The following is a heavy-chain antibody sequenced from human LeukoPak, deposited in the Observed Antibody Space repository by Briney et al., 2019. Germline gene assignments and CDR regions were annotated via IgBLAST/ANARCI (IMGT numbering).Heavy chain of an antibody. CDR2: MNPNSGNT. V-gene: IGHV1-8*01. CDR3: ARDFPPWRDSSGYYDDYVYAFDI. J-gene: IGHJ3*02. D-gene: IGHD3-22*01. CDR1: GYTFTSYD. Sequence: ASVKVSCKASGYTFTSYDINWVRQATGQGLEWMGWMNPNSGNTGYAQKFQGRVTMTRNTSISTAYMELSSLRSEDTAVYYCARDFPPWRDSSGYYDDYVYAFDIWGQGTMVTVSS.